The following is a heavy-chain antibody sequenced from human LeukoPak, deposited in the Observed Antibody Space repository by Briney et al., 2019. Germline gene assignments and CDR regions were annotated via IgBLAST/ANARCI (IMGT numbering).Heavy chain of an antibody. V-gene: IGHV3-30*18. Sequence: GGSLRLSCAASGFTFSSYGMHWVRQAPGKGLEWVAVISYDGSNKYYADSVKGRFTISRDNSKNTLYLQMNSLRAEDTAVYYCAKGSSTITIFGVVRFGEFDYWGQGTLVTVSS. J-gene: IGHJ4*02. CDR1: GFTFSSYG. D-gene: IGHD3-3*01. CDR3: AKGSSTITIFGVVRFGEFDY. CDR2: ISYDGSNK.